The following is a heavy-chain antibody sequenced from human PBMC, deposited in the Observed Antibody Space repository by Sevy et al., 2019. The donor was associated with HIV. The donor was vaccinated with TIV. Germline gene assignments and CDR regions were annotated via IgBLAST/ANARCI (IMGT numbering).Heavy chain of an antibody. J-gene: IGHJ3*02. CDR1: GFTFSSYA. CDR3: AKSQSIVGATNDAFDI. D-gene: IGHD1-26*01. Sequence: GGSLRLSCAASGFTFSSYAMSWVRQAPGKGLEWVSAISGSGGSTYYADSVKGRFTISRVNSMNTLYLQMNSRRAEDTAVYYCAKSQSIVGATNDAFDIWGQGTMVTVSS. CDR2: ISGSGGST. V-gene: IGHV3-23*01.